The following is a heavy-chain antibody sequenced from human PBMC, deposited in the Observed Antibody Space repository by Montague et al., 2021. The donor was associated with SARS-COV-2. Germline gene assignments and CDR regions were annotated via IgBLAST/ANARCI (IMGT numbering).Heavy chain of an antibody. D-gene: IGHD3-22*01. J-gene: IGHJ5*02. CDR3: ARGRFYYDSGELGS. CDR2: IHSSGIS. V-gene: IGHV4-4*07. CDR1: GGSTNNYY. Sequence: SETLSLTCTVSGGSTNNYYWSWIRQPPGKGLEWIGCIHSSGISTYNPSLQTRVTLSVDTSKNQFSLKLSSVTAADTAVYYCARGRFYYDSGELGSWGQGTLVTVSS.